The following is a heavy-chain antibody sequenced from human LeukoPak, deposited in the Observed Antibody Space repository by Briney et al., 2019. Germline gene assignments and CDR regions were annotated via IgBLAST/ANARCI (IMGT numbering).Heavy chain of an antibody. CDR3: ARGVAASD. J-gene: IGHJ4*02. CDR2: NYYSGST. Sequence: SETLSLTCTVSGGSISSSTYYWGWIRQPPGKGLEWIGSNYYSGSTYYNPSLKSRVTISVDTSKNQFSLKLSSVTAADTAVYYCARGVAASDWGQGTLVTVSS. CDR1: GGSISSSTYY. V-gene: IGHV4-39*07. D-gene: IGHD2-15*01.